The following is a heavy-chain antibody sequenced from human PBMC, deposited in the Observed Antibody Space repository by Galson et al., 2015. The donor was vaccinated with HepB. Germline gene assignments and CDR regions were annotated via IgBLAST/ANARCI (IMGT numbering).Heavy chain of an antibody. J-gene: IGHJ4*02. CDR1: GFTFSSYG. CDR3: AKEGVYGSYYGPLDY. V-gene: IGHV3-30*18. CDR2: ISYDGSNK. Sequence: SLRLSCAASGFTFSSYGMHWVRQAPGKGLEWVAVISYDGSNKYYADSVKGRFTISRDNSKNTLYLQMNSLRAEDTAVYYCAKEGVYGSYYGPLDYWGQGTLVTVSS. D-gene: IGHD1-26*01.